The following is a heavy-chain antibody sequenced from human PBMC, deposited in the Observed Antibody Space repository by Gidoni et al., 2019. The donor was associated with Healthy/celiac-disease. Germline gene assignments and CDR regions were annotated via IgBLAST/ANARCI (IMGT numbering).Heavy chain of an antibody. CDR2: TYYRSKWYN. D-gene: IGHD2-2*01. V-gene: IGHV6-1*01. Sequence: QVQLQQSGPGLVTPSQTLSLTCAISGDCVSSNSPAGNWIRQSPSSGHEWLGRTYYRSKWYNDYAVSVKSRITISPDTSQNQFSLQLNSVTPEDTAVYYCARAGGIVVVPAAMGSFRLWGQGTMVTVSS. CDR3: ARAGGIVVVPAAMGSFRL. CDR1: GDCVSSNSPA. J-gene: IGHJ3*01.